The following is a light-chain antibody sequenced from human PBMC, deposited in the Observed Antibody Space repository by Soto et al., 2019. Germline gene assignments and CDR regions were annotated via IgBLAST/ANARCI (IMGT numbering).Light chain of an antibody. CDR2: EVS. CDR3: SSYRSTTTYV. CDR1: SSDVGTYNY. Sequence: QSALTQPASVSGSPGQSITISCTGTSSDVGTYNYVSWYQQHPGKAPKLMIYEVSNRPSGVSNRFSGSKSGNTAFLTISGLQAEDEADYYCSSYRSTTTYVFGTGTKVTVL. V-gene: IGLV2-14*01. J-gene: IGLJ1*01.